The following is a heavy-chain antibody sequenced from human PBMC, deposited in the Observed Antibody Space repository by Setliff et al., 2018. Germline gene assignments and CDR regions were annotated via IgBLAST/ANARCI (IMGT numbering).Heavy chain of an antibody. D-gene: IGHD5-18*01. Sequence: GGSLRLSCAASGFTFSSYWMSRVRQAPGKGLEWVANIKRDGREIYYVDSVKGRFTISRDNAKNSLYLQMNSLRAEDPAVYYCASGHRYGYLFEYWGQGTLVTVSS. CDR3: ASGHRYGYLFEY. CDR2: IKRDGREI. V-gene: IGHV3-7*03. CDR1: GFTFSSYW. J-gene: IGHJ4*02.